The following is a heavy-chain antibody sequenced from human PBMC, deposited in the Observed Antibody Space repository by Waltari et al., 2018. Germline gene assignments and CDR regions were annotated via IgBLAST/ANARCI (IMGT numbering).Heavy chain of an antibody. J-gene: IGHJ3*02. Sequence: EVQLVQSGAEVKKPGATVKISCKASGYTFTDYYMHWVQQAPGKGLEWMGRVDPEAGETISAEKFQGRVTITADTSTDTAYMELSSLRSEDTAVYYCAPHRIGALDAFDIWGQGTMVTVSS. CDR1: GYTFTDYY. D-gene: IGHD2-21*01. V-gene: IGHV1-69-2*01. CDR2: VDPEAGET. CDR3: APHRIGALDAFDI.